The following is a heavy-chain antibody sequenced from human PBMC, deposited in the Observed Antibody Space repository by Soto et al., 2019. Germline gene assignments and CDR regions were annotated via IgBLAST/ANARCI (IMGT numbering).Heavy chain of an antibody. V-gene: IGHV6-1*01. Sequence: KQSQTLSLTCAISGDSVSSNSAAWNWIRQSPSRGLEWLGRTYYRSKRYNDYAVSVKSRITINPDTSKNQFSLQLNSVTPEGTAVYYCAREGRVLNIAVAGTRGAFDIWGQGTMVTVSS. D-gene: IGHD6-19*01. J-gene: IGHJ3*02. CDR3: AREGRVLNIAVAGTRGAFDI. CDR1: GDSVSSNSAA. CDR2: TYYRSKRYN.